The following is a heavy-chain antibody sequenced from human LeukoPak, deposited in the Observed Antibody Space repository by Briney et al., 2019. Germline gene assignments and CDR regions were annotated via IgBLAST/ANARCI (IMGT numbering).Heavy chain of an antibody. Sequence: SETLSLTCAVYGGSFSGYYWSWIRQPPGKGLEWIGEINHSGSTNYNPSLKSRVTISVDTPKNQFSLKLSSVTAADTAVYYCARVRCGGSCHFDYWGQGTLVTVSS. V-gene: IGHV4-34*01. J-gene: IGHJ4*02. CDR3: ARVRCGGSCHFDY. CDR1: GGSFSGYY. D-gene: IGHD2-15*01. CDR2: INHSGST.